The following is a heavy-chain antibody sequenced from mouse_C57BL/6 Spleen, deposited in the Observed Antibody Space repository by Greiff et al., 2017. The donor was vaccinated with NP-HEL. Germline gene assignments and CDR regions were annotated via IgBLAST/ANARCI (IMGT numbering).Heavy chain of an antibody. Sequence: VQLQQPGAELVRPGSSVKLSCKASGYTFTSYWMHWVKQRPIQGLEWIGNIDPSDSETHYNQKFKDKATLTVDKSSSTAYMQLSSLTSEDSAVYYCARWVGKEDYFDYWGQGTTLTVSS. CDR2: IDPSDSET. J-gene: IGHJ2*01. D-gene: IGHD2-1*01. CDR3: ARWVGKEDYFDY. CDR1: GYTFTSYW. V-gene: IGHV1-52*01.